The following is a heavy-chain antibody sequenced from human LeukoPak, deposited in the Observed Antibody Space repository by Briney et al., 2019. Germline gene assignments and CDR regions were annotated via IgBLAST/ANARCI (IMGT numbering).Heavy chain of an antibody. CDR3: ARVDSSGWHYFDY. CDR1: VNSVSSNSTA. V-gene: IGHV6-1*01. J-gene: IGHJ4*02. D-gene: IGHD6-19*01. CDR2: TYYRSKWYN. Sequence: SQTLSLTCAIAVNSVSSNSTAWNWIRQSPSRGLEWLGRTYYRSKWYNDYAVSVKSRITINPDTSKNQFSLQLNSVTPEDTAVYYCARVDSSGWHYFDYWGQGTLVTVSS.